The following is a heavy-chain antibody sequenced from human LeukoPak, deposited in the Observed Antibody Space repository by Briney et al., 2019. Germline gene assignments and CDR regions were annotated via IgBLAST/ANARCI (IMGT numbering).Heavy chain of an antibody. Sequence: GTSLRLSCAAAGFTFRSHGMHWVRQAPDRVLEWVSTISSDANNEHYTDSLKGRFTISRDNSRNTLSLQMNRLRVEDTALYYCARVWELSFDHWGQGTLVTVSS. V-gene: IGHV3-30*03. J-gene: IGHJ4*02. CDR3: ARVWELSFDH. CDR1: GFTFRSHG. D-gene: IGHD3-16*02. CDR2: ISSDANNE.